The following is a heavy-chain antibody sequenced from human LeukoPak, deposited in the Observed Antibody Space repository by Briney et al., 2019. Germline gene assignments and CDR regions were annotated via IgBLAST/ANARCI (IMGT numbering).Heavy chain of an antibody. CDR1: GFTFSSYA. Sequence: PGGSLRFSCAASGFTFSSYAMSWVRQAPGKGLEWVSAISGSGGSTYYADSVKGRFTISRDNSKNTLYLQMNSLRAEDTAVYYCSNYHQFRYFDYWGQGTLVTVSS. CDR3: SNYHQFRYFDY. D-gene: IGHD1-14*01. V-gene: IGHV3-23*01. J-gene: IGHJ4*02. CDR2: ISGSGGST.